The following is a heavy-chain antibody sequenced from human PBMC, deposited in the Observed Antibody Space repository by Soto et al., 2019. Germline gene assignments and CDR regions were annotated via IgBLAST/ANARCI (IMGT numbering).Heavy chain of an antibody. D-gene: IGHD1-26*01. V-gene: IGHV1-18*01. J-gene: IGHJ4*02. CDR1: GYTFRNYG. CDR2: VSDYKRNT. Sequence: VQLVQSGAEVKKPGASVKVSCEAYGYTFRNYGITWVRQAPGQGLEWIGWVSDYKRNTNYAQKFEDRVTMTTDTSTSIAYLELRRLRIDDTAVYYCARERQWDPLPYWGPGTLLVVS. CDR3: ARERQWDPLPY.